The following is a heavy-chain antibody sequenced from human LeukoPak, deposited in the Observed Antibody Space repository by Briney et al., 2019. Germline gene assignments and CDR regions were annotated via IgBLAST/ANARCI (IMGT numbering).Heavy chain of an antibody. CDR3: AIRAVAGRGFDY. V-gene: IGHV3-30*03. CDR1: GFTFSSYG. CDR2: ISYDGSNQ. J-gene: IGHJ4*02. Sequence: GGSLRLSCAASGFTFSSYGMHWVRQAPGKGLEWVAVISYDGSNQYYADSVKGRVTISRDNSKNTLYLQMNSLRAEDTAVYYCAIRAVAGRGFDYWGQGTLVTVSS. D-gene: IGHD6-19*01.